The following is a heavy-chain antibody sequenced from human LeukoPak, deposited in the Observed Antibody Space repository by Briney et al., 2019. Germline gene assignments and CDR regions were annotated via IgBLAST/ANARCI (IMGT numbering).Heavy chain of an antibody. J-gene: IGHJ4*02. Sequence: SETLSLTCTVSGGSISSYYWSWIRQPPGKGLEWIGEINHSGSTNYNPSLKSRVTISVDTSKNQFSLKLSSVTAADTAVYYCARSIIGRKVVTLGYWGQGTLVTVSS. CDR2: INHSGST. D-gene: IGHD3-22*01. CDR3: ARSIIGRKVVTLGY. V-gene: IGHV4-34*01. CDR1: GGSISSYY.